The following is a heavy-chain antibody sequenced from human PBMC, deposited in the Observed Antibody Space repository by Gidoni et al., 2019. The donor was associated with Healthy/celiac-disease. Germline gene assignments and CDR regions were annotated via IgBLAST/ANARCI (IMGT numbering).Heavy chain of an antibody. CDR3: ARPYSGSLRDAFDI. V-gene: IGHV3-21*01. CDR2: ISSSSSYI. Sequence: EVQLVESGGGLVKPGGSLRLSCAHSGFPFSSYSMNWVRQAPGKGLEWFSSISSSSSYIYYADSVKGRFTISRDNAKNSLYLQMNSLRAEDTAVYYCARPYSGSLRDAFDIWGQGTMVTVSS. D-gene: IGHD1-26*01. CDR1: GFPFSSYS. J-gene: IGHJ3*02.